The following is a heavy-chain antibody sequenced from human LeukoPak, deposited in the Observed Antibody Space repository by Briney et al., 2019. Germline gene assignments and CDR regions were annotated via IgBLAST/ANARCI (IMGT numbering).Heavy chain of an antibody. CDR2: VSYDGSNK. J-gene: IGHJ4*02. CDR3: ARRSGSYFDY. V-gene: IGHV3-30*03. CDR1: GFTFSSYA. Sequence: GGSLRLSCAASGFTFSSYAMHWVRQAPGKGPEWVAVVSYDGSNKYYADSVKGRFTISRDNAKNSLYLQMNSLRAEDTAVYYCARRSGSYFDYWGQGTLVTVYS. D-gene: IGHD1-26*01.